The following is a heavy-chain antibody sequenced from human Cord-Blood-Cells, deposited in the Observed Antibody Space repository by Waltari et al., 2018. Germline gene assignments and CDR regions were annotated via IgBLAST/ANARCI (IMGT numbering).Heavy chain of an antibody. Sequence: QVQLVQSGAEVKKPGASVKVSCKASGYTFTGYYMNWVRQAPGQGLEWKGWITPDSVGTNYAQKFQGMVTMTRDTSISTAYMGLSRLRSDYTAVYYCAREREYSSSLDAFDIWGQGTMVTVSS. J-gene: IGHJ3*02. CDR1: GYTFTGYY. V-gene: IGHV1-2*02. CDR3: AREREYSSSLDAFDI. CDR2: ITPDSVGT. D-gene: IGHD6-6*01.